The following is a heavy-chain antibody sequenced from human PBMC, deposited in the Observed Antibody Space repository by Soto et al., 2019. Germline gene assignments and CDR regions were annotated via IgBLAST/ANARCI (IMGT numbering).Heavy chain of an antibody. CDR3: ASQSHYYGMDV. J-gene: IGHJ6*02. V-gene: IGHV4-39*01. CDR2: IYYSGST. CDR1: GGSVSSNPYY. Sequence: SETLSPSCTVSGGSVSSNPYYWGWIRQPPGKGLEWIGSIYYSGSTYYNPSLKSRVTISVDTSKIQFSLKLNSVTAADTAVYYCASQSHYYGMDVWGQGTTVT.